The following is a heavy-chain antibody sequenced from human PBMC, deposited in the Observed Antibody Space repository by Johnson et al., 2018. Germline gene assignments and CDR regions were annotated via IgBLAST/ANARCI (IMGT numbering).Heavy chain of an antibody. CDR2: IWYDGSNK. Sequence: QVQLVQSGGGVVQPGRSLRLSCAASGFTFSSYGMHGVRQAPGKGLERVAAIWYDGSNKYYADSVKGRFTISRDNSKNTLYLQMKSLRAEDTAVYYCARDHCSSTSCYFYYYGMDGWGQGTTVTVSS. V-gene: IGHV3-33*01. J-gene: IGHJ6*02. CDR1: GFTFSSYG. D-gene: IGHD2-2*01. CDR3: ARDHCSSTSCYFYYYGMDG.